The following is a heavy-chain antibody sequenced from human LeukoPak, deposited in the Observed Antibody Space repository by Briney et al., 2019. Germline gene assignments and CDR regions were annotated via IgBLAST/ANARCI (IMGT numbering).Heavy chain of an antibody. Sequence: GGSLRLSCAASGFTFSNFAMSWVRQAPGKGLEWASAISGSGGSTYYADSVKGRFTISRDNSKNTLYLQMNSLRAEDTAVYYCAKGAWGFGYYGMDVWGKGTTVTVSS. D-gene: IGHD3-10*01. CDR2: ISGSGGST. J-gene: IGHJ6*04. V-gene: IGHV3-23*01. CDR3: AKGAWGFGYYGMDV. CDR1: GFTFSNFA.